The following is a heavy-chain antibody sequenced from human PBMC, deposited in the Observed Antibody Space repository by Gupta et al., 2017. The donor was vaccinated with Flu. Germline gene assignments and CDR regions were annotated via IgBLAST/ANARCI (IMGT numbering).Heavy chain of an antibody. J-gene: IGHJ4*02. CDR2: ISSSSSYI. CDR1: GFTFSSYS. Sequence: EVQLVESGGGLVKPGGSLRLSCAASGFTFSSYSMNWVRQAPGKGLEWVSSISSSSSYIYYADSVKGRFTISRDNAKNSLYLQMNSLRAEDTAVYYCARVGENYGDYSPLELVNWGQGTLVTVSS. CDR3: ARVGENYGDYSPLELVN. D-gene: IGHD4-17*01. V-gene: IGHV3-21*01.